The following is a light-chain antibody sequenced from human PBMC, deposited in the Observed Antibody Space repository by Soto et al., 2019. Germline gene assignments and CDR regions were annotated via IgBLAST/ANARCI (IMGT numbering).Light chain of an antibody. V-gene: IGKV1-33*01. CDR2: DAS. Sequence: DIQMTQSPSPLSASVGDRVTITCLASQDISNSVNWYRQNPGKAPKLLIYDASNSQSGVPSRFSGGGSGTHFTVTISSLQPEDIATYFCQQYAYLPYTFGPGTKLEIK. J-gene: IGKJ2*01. CDR1: QDISNS. CDR3: QQYAYLPYT.